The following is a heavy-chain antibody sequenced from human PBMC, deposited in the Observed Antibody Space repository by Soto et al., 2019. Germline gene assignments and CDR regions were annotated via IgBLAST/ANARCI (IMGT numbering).Heavy chain of an antibody. CDR3: ASSPHKDSRPDY. J-gene: IGHJ4*02. D-gene: IGHD3-22*01. CDR1: GFTFSSYW. V-gene: IGHV3-7*03. CDR2: IKYDGSEK. Sequence: GGSLRLSCAASGFTFSSYWMSWVRQAPGRGLEWMANIKYDGSEKYYVDSVKGRLTISRDNAKNSLYLQMNSLRAEDTAVYYCASSPHKDSRPDYWGQGTLVTV.